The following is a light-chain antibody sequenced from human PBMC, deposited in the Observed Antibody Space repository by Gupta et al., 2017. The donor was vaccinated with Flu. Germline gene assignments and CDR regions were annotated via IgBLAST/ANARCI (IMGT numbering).Light chain of an antibody. CDR2: WAS. CDR3: QQDYSTPRT. V-gene: IGKV4-1*01. Sequence: SLGERATINCKSSQSVLYSSDNKNYLAWHQQKPGQPPKLLIYWASTRESGVPDRFSASGSGTDFTLTISSLQAEDVAVYYCQQDYSTPRTFGQGTKVEI. CDR1: QSVLYSSDNKNY. J-gene: IGKJ1*01.